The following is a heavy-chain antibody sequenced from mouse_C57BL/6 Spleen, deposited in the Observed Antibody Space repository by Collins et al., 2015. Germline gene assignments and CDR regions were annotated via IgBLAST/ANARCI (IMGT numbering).Heavy chain of an antibody. D-gene: IGHD4-1*01. CDR1: GYAFSSSW. V-gene: IGHV1-82*01. J-gene: IGHJ3*01. CDR2: IYPGDGDT. Sequence: QVQLQQSGPELVKPGASVKIPCKASGYAFSSSWMNWVKQRPGKGLEWIGRIYPGDGDTNYNGKFKGKATLTADKSSSTAYMQLSSLTSEDSAVYFCAAPGTPIAYWGQGTLVTVSA. CDR3: AAPGTPIAY.